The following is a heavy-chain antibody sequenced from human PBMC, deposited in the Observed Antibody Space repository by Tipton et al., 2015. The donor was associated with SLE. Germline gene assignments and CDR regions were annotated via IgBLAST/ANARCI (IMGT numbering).Heavy chain of an antibody. CDR2: ISYDGSNK. D-gene: IGHD6-13*01. Sequence: SLRLSCAASGFTFSIYAIHWVRQAPGKGLEWVAVISYDGSNKYYADSVKGRFTISRDNSKNTLYLQMNSLRAEDTAVYYCAKEQLVPDYFDYWGQGTLVTVSS. CDR1: GFTFSIYA. J-gene: IGHJ4*02. V-gene: IGHV3-30*04. CDR3: AKEQLVPDYFDY.